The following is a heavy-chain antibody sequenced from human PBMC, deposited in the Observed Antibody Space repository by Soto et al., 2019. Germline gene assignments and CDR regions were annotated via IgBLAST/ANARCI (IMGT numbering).Heavy chain of an antibody. Sequence: QVELVQSGAEGKKPGASVKVSCKTSGYNFFTYALSWVRQAPGQGLEWIGWISAYNGTLKYAQKFQDRVTLTTDTSTNTAYMEMRGLRSDDTAVYFCARDVWFGEVSPFQHWGQGTPVTVSS. D-gene: IGHD3-10*01. CDR3: ARDVWFGEVSPFQH. CDR2: ISAYNGTL. J-gene: IGHJ1*01. CDR1: GYNFFTYA. V-gene: IGHV1-18*01.